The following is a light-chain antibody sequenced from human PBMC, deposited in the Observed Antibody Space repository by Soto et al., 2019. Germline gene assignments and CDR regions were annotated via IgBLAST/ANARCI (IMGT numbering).Light chain of an antibody. V-gene: IGLV2-14*01. CDR2: EVN. Sequence: QSALTQPASVSGSPGQSITISCTGTSSDVGSYNYVSWYQQHPGKAPKLMISEVNYRPSGVSDRFSGSKSGNTASLTISGLRPEDEADYYCSSYTTSTTDVFGTGTKLTVL. CDR3: SSYTTSTTDV. J-gene: IGLJ1*01. CDR1: SSDVGSYNY.